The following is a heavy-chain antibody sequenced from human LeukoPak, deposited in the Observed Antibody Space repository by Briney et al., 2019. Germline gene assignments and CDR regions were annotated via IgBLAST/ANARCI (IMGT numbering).Heavy chain of an antibody. D-gene: IGHD2-15*01. CDR1: GGSISSSNW. CDR3: ARDSCSGGSCYLPSTFDY. Sequence: PSETLSLTCAVSGGSISSSNWWSWVRQPPGKGLEWIGEIYHSGSTNYSPSLKSRVTISVDKSKNQFSLKLSSVTAADTAVYYCARDSCSGGSCYLPSTFDYWGQGTLVTVSS. CDR2: IYHSGST. V-gene: IGHV4-4*02. J-gene: IGHJ4*02.